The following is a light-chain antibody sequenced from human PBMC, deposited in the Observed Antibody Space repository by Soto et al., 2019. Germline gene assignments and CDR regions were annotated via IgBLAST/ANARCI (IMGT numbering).Light chain of an antibody. CDR3: QQYNNRPLT. CDR1: QSVSSN. J-gene: IGKJ4*01. V-gene: IGKV3-15*01. Sequence: EVVMTQSPATLSVSLGDRATLSCRASQSVSSNLAWYQQKPGQAPRLLIYGASTRATGIPARFSGSGSGTEFTLTISSLQSEDFAVYSCQQYNNRPLTFGGGTKWIS. CDR2: GAS.